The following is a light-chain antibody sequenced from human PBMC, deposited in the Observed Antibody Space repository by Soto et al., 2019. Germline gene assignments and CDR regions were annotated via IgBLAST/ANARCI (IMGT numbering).Light chain of an antibody. Sequence: DIPMTQAPSSVSASVGDRLTITCRASRDISNSLAWYQQTPGTAPKLLLRGASSLHRGVPSRFSGGGAGTEFTLTISSLQPEDFATYHCQQTSAFPRTFGQGTKVDIK. CDR2: GAS. CDR1: RDISNS. J-gene: IGKJ1*01. V-gene: IGKV1-12*01. CDR3: QQTSAFPRT.